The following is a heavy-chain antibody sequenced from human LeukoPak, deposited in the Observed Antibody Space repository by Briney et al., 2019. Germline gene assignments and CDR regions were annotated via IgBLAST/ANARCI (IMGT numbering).Heavy chain of an antibody. V-gene: IGHV3-66*04. CDR1: GFTVSSNY. Sequence: GGSLRLSCAASGFTVSSNYMSWVRQAPGKGLEWVSVIYSGGSTYYADSVKGRFTISRDNSKNTLYLQMNSLRAEDTAVYYCARPSDYYYYMDVWGKGTTVTISS. CDR3: ARPSDYYYYMDV. J-gene: IGHJ6*03. CDR2: IYSGGST.